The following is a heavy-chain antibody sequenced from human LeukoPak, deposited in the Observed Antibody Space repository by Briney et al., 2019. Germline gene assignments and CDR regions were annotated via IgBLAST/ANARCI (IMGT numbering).Heavy chain of an antibody. D-gene: IGHD6-19*01. V-gene: IGHV3-7*03. Sequence: GGSLRLSCAASGFTFSSYWMSWVRQAPGKGLEWVANIKQDGSEKHYVDSVKGRFTISRDNAKNSLYLQMNSLRAEDTAVYYCARAPPYSSGWHGGFDYWGQGTLVTVSS. CDR3: ARAPPYSSGWHGGFDY. CDR2: IKQDGSEK. J-gene: IGHJ4*02. CDR1: GFTFSSYW.